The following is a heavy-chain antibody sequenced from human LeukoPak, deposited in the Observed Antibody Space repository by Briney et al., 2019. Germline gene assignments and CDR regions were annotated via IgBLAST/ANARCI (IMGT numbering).Heavy chain of an antibody. D-gene: IGHD3-22*01. CDR2: INHSGST. CDR3: AGAPQYSSSWPYYYDSSGRHPYDY. CDR1: GGSFSGYY. Sequence: SETLSLICAVYGGSFSGYYWSWIRQPPGKGLEWIGEINHSGSTNYNPSLKSRVTISVDTSKNQFSLKLSSVTAADTAVYYCAGAPQYSSSWPYYYDSSGRHPYDYWGQGTLVTVSS. J-gene: IGHJ4*02. V-gene: IGHV4-34*01.